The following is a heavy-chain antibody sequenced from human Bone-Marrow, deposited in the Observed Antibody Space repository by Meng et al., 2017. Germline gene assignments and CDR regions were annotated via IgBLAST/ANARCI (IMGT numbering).Heavy chain of an antibody. V-gene: IGHV3-7*01. D-gene: IGHD7-27*01. J-gene: IGHJ6*02. Sequence: GESLKISCAASRFTFTNYWMTWVRQAPGKGLEWVANIKEDGSEKFYVDSVKGRFTISRDNAANSLYLQMNSLRAEDTAVYYCARVNWGFTLKYYYCGMDVWGQGTTVTVSS. CDR2: IKEDGSEK. CDR3: ARVNWGFTLKYYYCGMDV. CDR1: RFTFTNYW.